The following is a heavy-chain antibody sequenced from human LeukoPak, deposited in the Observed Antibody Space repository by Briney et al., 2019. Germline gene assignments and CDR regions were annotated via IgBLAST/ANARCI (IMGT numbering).Heavy chain of an antibody. J-gene: IGHJ4*02. V-gene: IGHV3-48*02. Sequence: PSETLSLTCTVSGGSISSTTYYWGWIRQPPGKGLEWVSSISSTSSTIHYADSVKGRFTISRDNAKNSLFLQMNSLRDEDTAVYYCARARGFDWWGQGTLVTVSS. CDR3: ARARGFDW. CDR2: ISSTSSTI. CDR1: GGSISSTT.